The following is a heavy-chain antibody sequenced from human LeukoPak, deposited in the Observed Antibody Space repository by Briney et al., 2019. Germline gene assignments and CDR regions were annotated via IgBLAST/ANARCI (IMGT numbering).Heavy chain of an antibody. Sequence: ASVTVSCKASGYTFTSYAMHWVRQAPGQRLEWMGWINAGNGNTKYSQKFQGRVTITRDTSASTAYMELSSLRSEDTAVYYCARGVRGVTGSPYYYYGMDVWGKGTTVTVSS. CDR3: ARGVRGVTGSPYYYYGMDV. CDR2: INAGNGNT. J-gene: IGHJ6*04. D-gene: IGHD3-10*02. CDR1: GYTFTSYA. V-gene: IGHV1-3*01.